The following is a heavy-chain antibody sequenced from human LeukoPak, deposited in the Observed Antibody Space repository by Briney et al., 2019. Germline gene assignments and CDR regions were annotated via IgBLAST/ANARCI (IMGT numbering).Heavy chain of an antibody. J-gene: IGHJ6*03. D-gene: IGHD6-13*01. V-gene: IGHV1-46*01. Sequence: ASVEVSCKASGYTFTSYYMHWVRQAPGQGLEWMGIINPSGGSTSYAQKFQGRVTMTRDMSTSTVYMELSSLRSEDTAVYYCARDGDGSSWYGYYYYYMDVWGKGTTVTVSS. CDR1: GYTFTSYY. CDR3: ARDGDGSSWYGYYYYYMDV. CDR2: INPSGGST.